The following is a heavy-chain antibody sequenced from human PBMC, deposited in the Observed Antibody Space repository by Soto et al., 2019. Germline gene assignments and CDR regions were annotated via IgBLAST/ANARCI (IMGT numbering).Heavy chain of an antibody. Sequence: EVQLLESGGGLVQPGGSLRLFCTASGFTFTAYAMSWVRQAPGKGPEWVSSINTAEGGTNYAESVKGRFTISRDNSKNTPYLQMDSLRAEDTAMYYSAKNYQFDSWGQGTLVIVSS. V-gene: IGHV3-23*01. D-gene: IGHD2-2*01. CDR3: AKNYQFDS. CDR2: INTAEGGT. CDR1: GFTFTAYA. J-gene: IGHJ4*02.